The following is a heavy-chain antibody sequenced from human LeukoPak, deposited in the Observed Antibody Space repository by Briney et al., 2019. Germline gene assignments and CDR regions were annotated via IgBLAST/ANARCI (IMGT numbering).Heavy chain of an antibody. Sequence: ASVKVSCKASGYTFTGYYVHWVRQAPGQGLEWMGWVHPNSGGTNYAQKFQGRVTMTRDTSISTAYMELTRLTSDDTAVYYCARGPLYCSDTSCFSNWFDPWGQGTPVTVSS. V-gene: IGHV1-2*02. CDR3: ARGPLYCSDTSCFSNWFDP. CDR2: VHPNSGGT. D-gene: IGHD2-2*01. J-gene: IGHJ5*02. CDR1: GYTFTGYY.